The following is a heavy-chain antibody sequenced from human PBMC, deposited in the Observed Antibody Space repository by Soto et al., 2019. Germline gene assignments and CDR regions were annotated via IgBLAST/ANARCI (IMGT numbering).Heavy chain of an antibody. J-gene: IGHJ6*02. V-gene: IGHV1-69*13. CDR2: IIPIFGTA. CDR1: GGTFSSCA. CDR3: ARDQGYYDSSGYWPYYGMDV. D-gene: IGHD3-22*01. Sequence: SVKVSCKASGGTFSSCAISWVRQAPGQGLEWMGGIIPIFGTANYAQKFQGRVTITADESTSTAYMELSSLRSEDTAVYYCARDQGYYDSSGYWPYYGMDVWGQGTTVTVSS.